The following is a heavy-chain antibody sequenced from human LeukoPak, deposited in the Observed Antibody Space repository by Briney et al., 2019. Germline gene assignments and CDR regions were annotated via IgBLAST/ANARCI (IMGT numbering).Heavy chain of an antibody. CDR3: TRLDCSGGSCYDLGYGMDV. CDR1: GFTFSGSA. CDR2: IRSKANSYAT. J-gene: IGHJ6*04. V-gene: IGHV3-73*01. D-gene: IGHD2-15*01. Sequence: PGGSLKLSCAASGFTFSGSAMHWVRQASGKGLGWVGRIRSKANSYATAYAASVKGRFTISRDDSKNTAYLQMNSLKTEDTAVYYCTRLDCSGGSCYDLGYGMDVWGKGTTVTVSS.